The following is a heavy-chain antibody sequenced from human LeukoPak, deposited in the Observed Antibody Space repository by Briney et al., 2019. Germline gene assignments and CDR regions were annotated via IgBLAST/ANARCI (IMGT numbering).Heavy chain of an antibody. D-gene: IGHD6-13*01. Sequence: GGSLRLSCAASGFTFSSYAMNWVRQAPGKGLEWVALISYDGSNKNYADSVKGRFTISRDNSKNTLYLQMNSLRAEDTAVYYCAKSKRAGTMSYYYYGMDVWGQGTTVTVSS. J-gene: IGHJ6*02. CDR2: ISYDGSNK. CDR3: AKSKRAGTMSYYYYGMDV. CDR1: GFTFSSYA. V-gene: IGHV3-30-3*02.